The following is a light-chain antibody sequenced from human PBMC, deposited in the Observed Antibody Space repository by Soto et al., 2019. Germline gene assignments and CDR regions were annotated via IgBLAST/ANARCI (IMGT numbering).Light chain of an antibody. J-gene: IGLJ1*01. CDR2: EVS. Sequence: QSVLTQPPSASGSPGQSVTISCTGTSRDVGAYNYVSWYQQHPGKAPKLIIYEVSNRPSTAPDRFSGAKSGNTTSLTLSGLQAEDEADYYCSSYAGRDNFGFGTGTKVTVL. CDR1: SRDVGAYNY. V-gene: IGLV2-8*01. CDR3: SSYAGRDNFG.